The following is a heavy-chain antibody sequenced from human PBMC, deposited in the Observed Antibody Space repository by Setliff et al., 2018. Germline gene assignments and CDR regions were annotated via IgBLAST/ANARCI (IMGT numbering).Heavy chain of an antibody. D-gene: IGHD6-19*01. V-gene: IGHV1-46*02. CDR1: GYTFNNYG. Sequence: ASVKVSCKASGYTFNNYGITWVRQAPGQGLEWMGIINPGGGSSSSTEKFQGRVTMTRDTSASTVYMEMGNLTSDDTAVYYCARRPIALAGYRKGAFDIWGQGTMVTVSS. J-gene: IGHJ3*02. CDR3: ARRPIALAGYRKGAFDI. CDR2: INPGGGSS.